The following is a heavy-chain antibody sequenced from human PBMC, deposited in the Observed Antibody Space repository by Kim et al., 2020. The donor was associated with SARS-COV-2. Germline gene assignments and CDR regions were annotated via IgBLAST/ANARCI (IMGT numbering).Heavy chain of an antibody. J-gene: IGHJ4*02. CDR1: GYTFTSYY. D-gene: IGHD3-9*01. CDR2: INPSGGST. V-gene: IGHV1-46*01. CDR3: ARGSSKYYDISLTGGYFDY. Sequence: ASVKVSCKASGYTFTSYYMHWVRQAPGQGLEWMGIINPSGGSTSYAQKFQGRVTMTRDTSTSTVYMELSSLRSEDTAVYYCARGSSKYYDISLTGGYFDYWGQGTLVTVSS.